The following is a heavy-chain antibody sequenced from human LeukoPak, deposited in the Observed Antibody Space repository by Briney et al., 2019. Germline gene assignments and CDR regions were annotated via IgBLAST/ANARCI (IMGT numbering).Heavy chain of an antibody. CDR2: IWYDGSNK. CDR3: ARDQLDILTGPLYYFDY. J-gene: IGHJ4*02. Sequence: PGGSLRLSCAASGFTFSSYGMHWVRQAPGKGLEWVAVIWYDGSNKYYADSVKGRFTISRDNSKNTLYLQMNSLRAEDTAVYYCARDQLDILTGPLYYFDYWGQGTLVTVSS. CDR1: GFTFSSYG. V-gene: IGHV3-33*01. D-gene: IGHD3-9*01.